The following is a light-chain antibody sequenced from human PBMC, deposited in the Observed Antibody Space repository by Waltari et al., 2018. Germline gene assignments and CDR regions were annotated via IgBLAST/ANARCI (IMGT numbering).Light chain of an antibody. J-gene: IGKJ1*01. CDR2: GAS. CDR3: QQYGSSPRT. CDR1: QSVSSSY. V-gene: IGKV3-20*01. Sequence: EIVLTQSPGTLSLSPGERATLSCRASQSVSSSYLAWYQQKPGQAPRLLFYGASSRATGIPDRFSGSGSGKDFTLTINRLEPEDFAVYYCQQYGSSPRTFGQGTKVEIK.